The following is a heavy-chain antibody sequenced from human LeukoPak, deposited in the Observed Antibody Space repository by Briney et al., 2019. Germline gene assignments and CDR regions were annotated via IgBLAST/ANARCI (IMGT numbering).Heavy chain of an antibody. D-gene: IGHD6-6*01. CDR3: ARARSIAARGYYYYYMDV. V-gene: IGHV1-2*02. CDR1: GYTFTGYN. CDR2: NNPNSGGT. J-gene: IGHJ6*03. Sequence: ASVKLSCTASGYTFTGYNMHWLRHAPRQGLEGMGWNNPNSGGTNYDQNFQGRVTMTRDTSISTSYLELSRLTSDDTAVYYCARARSIAARGYYYYYMDVWGKGTTVTVSS.